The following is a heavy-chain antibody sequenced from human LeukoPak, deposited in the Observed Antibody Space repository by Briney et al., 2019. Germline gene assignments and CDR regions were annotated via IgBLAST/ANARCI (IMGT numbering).Heavy chain of an antibody. CDR1: GYTFTGYY. J-gene: IGHJ6*03. CDR2: INPNSGGT. D-gene: IGHD3-10*01. Sequence: ASVKVSCKASGYTFTGYYMHWVRQAPGQGLEWMGWINPNSGGTNYAQKFQGRVTMTRDTSISTAYMELSRLRSDDTAVYYCARVRNHYGSGSPPYYMDVWGKGTTVTVSS. CDR3: ARVRNHYGSGSPPYYMDV. V-gene: IGHV1-2*02.